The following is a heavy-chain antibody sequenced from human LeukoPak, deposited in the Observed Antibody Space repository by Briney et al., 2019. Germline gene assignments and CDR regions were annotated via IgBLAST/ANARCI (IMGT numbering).Heavy chain of an antibody. Sequence: ASVKVSCKASGGTFSSYAISWVRQAPGQGLEWMGGIIPIFGTANYAQKFQGRVTITTDESTSTAYMELSSLRSEDTAVYYCARDPNDEDAFDIWGQGTMVTVSS. V-gene: IGHV1-69*05. J-gene: IGHJ3*02. CDR3: ARDPNDEDAFDI. CDR2: IIPIFGTA. CDR1: GGTFSSYA.